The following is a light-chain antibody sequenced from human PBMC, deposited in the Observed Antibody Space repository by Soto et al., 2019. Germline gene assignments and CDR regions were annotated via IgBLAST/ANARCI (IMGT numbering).Light chain of an antibody. CDR1: QTIVTW. J-gene: IGKJ2*01. Sequence: DVQMTQSPSTLSASIGDTVTITCRARQTIVTWLAWYQQKPGRPPKLLIYMASILESGVPSRFSGRGSGTEFTLTISGLQPDDLGTYYCQQYNSYPKTFGEGTKLDI. CDR3: QQYNSYPKT. CDR2: MAS. V-gene: IGKV1-5*03.